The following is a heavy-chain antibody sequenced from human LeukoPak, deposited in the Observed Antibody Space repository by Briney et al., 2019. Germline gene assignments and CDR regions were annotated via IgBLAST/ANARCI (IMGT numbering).Heavy chain of an antibody. CDR1: GGSFSGYY. CDR3: ARGMTHGYFDL. J-gene: IGHJ2*01. CDR2: INHSGST. Sequence: SETLSLTCAVYGGSFSGYYWSWMRQPPGKGLEWIGEINHSGSTNYNPSLKRRVTISVDTSKNQFSLKLSSVTAADTAVYYCARGMTHGYFDLWGRGTLVTVSS. V-gene: IGHV4-34*01.